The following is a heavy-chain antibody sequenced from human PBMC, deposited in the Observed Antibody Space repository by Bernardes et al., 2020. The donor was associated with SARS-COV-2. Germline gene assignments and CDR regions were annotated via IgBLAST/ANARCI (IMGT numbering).Heavy chain of an antibody. CDR1: GFTFSAYA. J-gene: IGHJ4*02. D-gene: IGHD4-17*01. Sequence: GGSLRLSCAASGFTFSAYAMGWVRQAPGKGLKWVSAISGSGGRTYYADSVEGRFTLSRDNSKNTLYLQMNNLRAEDTAIYYCTKDSKTGYDYGGNPTAAADYWGQGTLVTVSS. CDR3: TKDSKTGYDYGGNPTAAADY. V-gene: IGHV3-23*01. CDR2: ISGSGGRT.